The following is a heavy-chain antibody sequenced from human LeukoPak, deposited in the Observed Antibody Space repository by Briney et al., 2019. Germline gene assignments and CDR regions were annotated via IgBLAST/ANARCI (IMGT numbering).Heavy chain of an antibody. CDR3: ARHIRRLLWLGEISIPLFDY. CDR1: GGSISSSSYY. V-gene: IGHV4-39*01. Sequence: SGTLSLTCTVSGGSISSSSYYWGWIRQPPGKGLEWIGSIYYSGSTYYNPSLKSRVTISVDTSKNQFSLKLSSVTAADTAEYYCARHIRRLLWLGEISIPLFDYWGQGTLVTVSS. D-gene: IGHD3-10*01. CDR2: IYYSGST. J-gene: IGHJ4*02.